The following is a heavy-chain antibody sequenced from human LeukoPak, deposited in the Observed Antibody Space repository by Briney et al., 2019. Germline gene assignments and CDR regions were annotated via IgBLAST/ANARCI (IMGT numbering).Heavy chain of an antibody. J-gene: IGHJ6*02. CDR3: ARDPSPVYYASGSSKYYYYGMDV. D-gene: IGHD3-10*01. V-gene: IGHV3-66*01. CDR2: ISSGGTT. Sequence: GGSLRLSCAASGFTVSSNYMNWIRQAPGKGLEWVSLISSGGTTYYTDSVKGRFTISRDNSKSTLYLQMNSLRAEDTAVYYCARDPSPVYYASGSSKYYYYGMDVWGPGTTVTVSS. CDR1: GFTVSSNY.